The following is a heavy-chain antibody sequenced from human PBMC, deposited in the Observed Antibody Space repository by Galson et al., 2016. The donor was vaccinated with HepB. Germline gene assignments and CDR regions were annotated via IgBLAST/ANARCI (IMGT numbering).Heavy chain of an antibody. D-gene: IGHD2-8*01. V-gene: IGHV6-1*01. CDR3: ARTKWGWFDP. J-gene: IGHJ5*02. Sequence: AISGDSVSSNSAAWNWIRQSPSRGLEWLGRTYYRSKWYHDYAVSVISRILINPDTSKNHFSLQLNSVTPEDTAVYYCARTKWGWFDPWGQGTLVTVSS. CDR2: TYYRSKWYH. CDR1: GDSVSSNSAA.